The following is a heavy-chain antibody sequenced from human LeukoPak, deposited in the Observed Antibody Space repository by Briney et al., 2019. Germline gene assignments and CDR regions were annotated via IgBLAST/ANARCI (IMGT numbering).Heavy chain of an antibody. D-gene: IGHD2-21*02. V-gene: IGHV3-21*01. J-gene: IGHJ4*02. CDR3: ARGLPLIDY. CDR2: ISSGSSYI. Sequence: PGGSLRLSCAASGFTFSTYVMNWVRQAPGKGLEWVSSISSGSSYIYYADSVKGRFTISRDTAKNSLHLQMNSLRAEDTAVYYCARGLPLIDYWGQGTLVTVSS. CDR1: GFTFSTYV.